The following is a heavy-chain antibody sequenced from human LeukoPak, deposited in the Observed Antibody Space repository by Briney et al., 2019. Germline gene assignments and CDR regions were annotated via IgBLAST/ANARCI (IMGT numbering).Heavy chain of an antibody. V-gene: IGHV1-69*04. CDR1: GGTFSSYT. CDR3: ARDLEVVVPAAIPAYYYYYMDV. J-gene: IGHJ6*03. D-gene: IGHD2-2*02. CDR2: IIPILGIA. Sequence: ASVKVSCKASGGTFSSYTISLVRQAPGQGLEWMGRIIPILGIANYAQKFQGRVTITADKSTSTAYMELSSLRSEDTAVYYCARDLEVVVPAAIPAYYYYYMDVWGKGTTVTVSS.